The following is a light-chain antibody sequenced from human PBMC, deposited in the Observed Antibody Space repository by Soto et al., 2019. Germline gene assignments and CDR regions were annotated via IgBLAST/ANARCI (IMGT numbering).Light chain of an antibody. CDR2: EVS. Sequence: QSVLIQPASVSGSPGQSITISCTGTSGDVGGYNYVSWYQKHAGKAHKLIIYEVSNRPSGVSDRFSGSKSGNTASLTISGLQAEDEADYYCSSYTGSTSLVFGAGTKLTVL. V-gene: IGLV2-14*01. CDR3: SSYTGSTSLV. CDR1: SGDVGGYNY. J-gene: IGLJ3*02.